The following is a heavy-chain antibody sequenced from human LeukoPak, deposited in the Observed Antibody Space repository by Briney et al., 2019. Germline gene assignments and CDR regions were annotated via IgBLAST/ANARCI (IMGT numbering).Heavy chain of an antibody. V-gene: IGHV3-33*01. D-gene: IGHD4-17*01. CDR2: IWYDGSNK. J-gene: IGHJ4*02. CDR3: ARAMTTVTTPYLDY. Sequence: GGSLRLSCAASGFTFSSYGMHWARQAPGKGLEWVAVIWYDGSNKYYADSVKGRFTISRDNSKNTLYLQMNSLRAEDTAVYYCARAMTTVTTPYLDYWGQGTLVTVSS. CDR1: GFTFSSYG.